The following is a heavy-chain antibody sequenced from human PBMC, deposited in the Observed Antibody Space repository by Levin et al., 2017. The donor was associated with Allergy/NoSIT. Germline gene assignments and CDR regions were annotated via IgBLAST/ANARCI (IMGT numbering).Heavy chain of an antibody. CDR1: GFIFRDYA. J-gene: IGHJ1*01. CDR2: IRNKEYGEKT. V-gene: IGHV3-49*04. Sequence: GGSLRLSCTVSGFIFRDYAISWVRQAPGKGLEWVAFIRNKEYGEKTQYAASVQGRFTISRDDSTGIAYLQMNSLTIEDTAVYYCIRGYSGYYAEYFYHWGQGTVVTVS. CDR3: IRGYSGYYAEYFYH. D-gene: IGHD3-22*01.